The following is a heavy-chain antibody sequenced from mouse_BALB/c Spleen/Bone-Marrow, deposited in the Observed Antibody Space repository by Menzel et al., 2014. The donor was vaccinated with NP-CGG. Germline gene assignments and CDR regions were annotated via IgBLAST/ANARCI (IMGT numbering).Heavy chain of an antibody. V-gene: IGHV14-3*02. CDR2: IDPANGNT. J-gene: IGHJ2*01. D-gene: IGHD2-14*01. CDR3: ARYRLGTYFDY. Sequence: EVHLQQSGAELVKPGDSVRLSCTASGFNIKDTYMDWVKQRPEQGLEWIGRIDPANGNTKYDPKFQSEATITADTSSNTADLQLSSLTSEDTAVYYCARYRLGTYFDYWGQGTTLTVSS. CDR1: GFNIKDTY.